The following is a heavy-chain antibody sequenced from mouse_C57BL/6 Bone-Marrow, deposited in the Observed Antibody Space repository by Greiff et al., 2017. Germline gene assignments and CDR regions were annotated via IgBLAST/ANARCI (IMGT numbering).Heavy chain of an antibody. CDR3: ARPGSSPYWYFDV. CDR2: IDPSDSYN. V-gene: IGHV1-50*01. J-gene: IGHJ1*03. Sequence: QVQLQQSGAELVKPGASVKLSCKASGYTFTSYWMQWVKQRPGQGLEWIGEIDPSDSYNNYNQKFKGKATLTVDTSSSTAYMQLSSLTSEDSAVYYCARPGSSPYWYFDVWGTGTTVTVSS. CDR1: GYTFTSYW. D-gene: IGHD1-1*01.